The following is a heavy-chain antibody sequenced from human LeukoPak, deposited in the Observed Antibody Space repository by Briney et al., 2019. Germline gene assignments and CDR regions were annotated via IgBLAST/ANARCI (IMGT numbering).Heavy chain of an antibody. Sequence: PGGSLRLSCAASEFTFSDSWMSWVRQASGKGLEWVAAIKEDGSEEYYMDSVKGRFTISRDNAKNSLYLQMNSLRAEDTALYYCAKDASGGRGKLRFLGDYMDVWGKGTTVTVSS. J-gene: IGHJ6*03. V-gene: IGHV3-7*03. CDR3: AKDASGGRGKLRFLGDYMDV. CDR1: EFTFSDSW. D-gene: IGHD3-3*01. CDR2: IKEDGSEE.